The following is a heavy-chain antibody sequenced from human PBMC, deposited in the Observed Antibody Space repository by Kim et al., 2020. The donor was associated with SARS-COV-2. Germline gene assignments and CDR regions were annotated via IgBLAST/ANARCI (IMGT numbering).Heavy chain of an antibody. V-gene: IGHV3-21*01. Sequence: YADTVKGRFTISRDNAKNSRYLKMNSLRAEDTAVYYSARDDGYTYGNFDYWGQGTLVTVSS. J-gene: IGHJ4*02. CDR3: ARDDGYTYGNFDY. D-gene: IGHD5-18*01.